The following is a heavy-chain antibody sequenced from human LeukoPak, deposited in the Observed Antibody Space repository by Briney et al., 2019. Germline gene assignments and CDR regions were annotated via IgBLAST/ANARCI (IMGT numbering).Heavy chain of an antibody. Sequence: KPSETLSLTCSVSGGSISSDSYYWTWIRQPAGKGLQWIGRIYTSRSTNYNPSLKSRVTISLDTSKNQFSLRLRSVTAADTAVYYCARGTSMVRGVKPRPDAFDIWGQGTMVTVSS. V-gene: IGHV4-61*02. J-gene: IGHJ3*02. D-gene: IGHD3-10*01. CDR1: GGSISSDSYY. CDR2: IYTSRST. CDR3: ARGTSMVRGVKPRPDAFDI.